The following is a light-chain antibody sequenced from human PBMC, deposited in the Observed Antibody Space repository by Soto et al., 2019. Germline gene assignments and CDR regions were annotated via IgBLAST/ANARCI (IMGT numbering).Light chain of an antibody. J-gene: IGLJ3*02. CDR2: RNN. CDR1: SSNIGSNC. Sequence: HSVLTQPPSASGTPGQRVTISCSGSSSNIGSNCVYWYQQLPGTAPKLLIYRNNQRPSGVPDRFSGSKSGTSASLAISGLRSEDEADYYCAAWDDSLSGWVFGGGTKLTVL. CDR3: AAWDDSLSGWV. V-gene: IGLV1-47*01.